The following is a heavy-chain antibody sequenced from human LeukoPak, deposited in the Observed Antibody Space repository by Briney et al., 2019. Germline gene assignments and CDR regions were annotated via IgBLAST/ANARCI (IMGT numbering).Heavy chain of an antibody. D-gene: IGHD3-22*01. Sequence: GGSLRLSCAASGFTVSSNYMSWVRQAPGRGLEWVSVIYSGGSTYYADSVKGRFTISRDNSKNTLYLQMNSLRAEDTAVYYCARVSSSGYYYRYYYYYMDVWGKGTTVTISS. CDR2: IYSGGST. V-gene: IGHV3-66*01. J-gene: IGHJ6*03. CDR3: ARVSSSGYYYRYYYYYMDV. CDR1: GFTVSSNY.